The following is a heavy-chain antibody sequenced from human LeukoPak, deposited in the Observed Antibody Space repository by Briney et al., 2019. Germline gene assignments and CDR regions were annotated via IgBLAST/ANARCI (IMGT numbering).Heavy chain of an antibody. CDR3: ARKYYYDSSGYSGYFDY. Sequence: SVKVSCKASGGTFSSYAISCVRQAPGQGLEWMGGIIPIFGTANYAQKFQGRVTMTRDMSTSTVYMELSSLRSEDTAVYYCARKYYYDSSGYSGYFDYWGQGTLVTVSS. D-gene: IGHD3-22*01. CDR1: GGTFSSYA. J-gene: IGHJ4*02. CDR2: IIPIFGTA. V-gene: IGHV1-69*05.